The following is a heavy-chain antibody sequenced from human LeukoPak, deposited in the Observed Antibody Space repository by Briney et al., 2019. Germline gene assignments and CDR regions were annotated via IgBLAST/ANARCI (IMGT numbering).Heavy chain of an antibody. D-gene: IGHD1-1*01. CDR1: GFTFTSYS. CDR2: ISSSSRYI. J-gene: IGHJ4*02. CDR3: ARDTEERRYFDY. Sequence: GGSLRLSCAASGFTFTSYSMNWVRQAPGKGLEWVSSISSSSRYISYADSVKGRFTISRDNAKNSLYLQKTSLRAEDTAVYYCARDTEERRYFDYWGQGTVVTVSS. V-gene: IGHV3-21*01.